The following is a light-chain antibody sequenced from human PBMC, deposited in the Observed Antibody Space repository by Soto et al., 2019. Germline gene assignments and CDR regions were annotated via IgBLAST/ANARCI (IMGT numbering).Light chain of an antibody. Sequence: EIVMTQSPATLSVSPGERATLSCRASQSVSSNLAWYQQKPGQAPRLLIYGASTRATGIPARFSGSGSGTEFTLTISSLQSEDFAVYYCQQYNNWAQTFGHGTKVEI. CDR2: GAS. V-gene: IGKV3-15*01. CDR1: QSVSSN. CDR3: QQYNNWAQT. J-gene: IGKJ1*01.